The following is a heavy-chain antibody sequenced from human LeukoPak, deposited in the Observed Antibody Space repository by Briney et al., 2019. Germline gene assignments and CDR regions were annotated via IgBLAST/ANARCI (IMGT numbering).Heavy chain of an antibody. D-gene: IGHD3-3*01. J-gene: IGHJ6*03. CDR2: INPSGGST. V-gene: IGHV1-46*01. CDR3: ASQYYDFWSGYYTEGGDYYYMDV. CDR1: GYTFTSYY. Sequence: ASVKVSCKASGYTFTSYYMHWVRQAPGQGLEWMGIINPSGGSTSYAQKFQGRVTMTRDMSTSTVYMELSSLRSEDTAVYYCASQYYDFWSGYYTEGGDYYYMDVWGKGTTVTVSS.